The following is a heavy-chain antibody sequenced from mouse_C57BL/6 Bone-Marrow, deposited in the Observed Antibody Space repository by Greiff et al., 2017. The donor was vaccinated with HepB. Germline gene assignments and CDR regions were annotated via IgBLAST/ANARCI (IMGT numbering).Heavy chain of an antibody. CDR3: AREIYCDCDGFAY. D-gene: IGHD2-4*01. CDR2: INPGSGGT. CDR1: GYAFTNYL. Sequence: QVHVKQSGAELVRPGTSVKVSCKASGYAFTNYLIEWVKQRPGQGLEWIGVINPGSGGTNYNEKFKGKATLTADKSSSTAYMQLSSLTSEDSAVYFCAREIYCDCDGFAYWGQGTLVTVSA. J-gene: IGHJ3*01. V-gene: IGHV1-54*01.